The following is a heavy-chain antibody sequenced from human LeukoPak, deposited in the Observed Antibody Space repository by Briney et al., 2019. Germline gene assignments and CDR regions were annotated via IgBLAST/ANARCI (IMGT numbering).Heavy chain of an antibody. D-gene: IGHD3-22*01. CDR1: GYTFTGCY. CDR2: TNPNSGGT. V-gene: IGHV1-2*02. J-gene: IGHJ3*02. CDR3: AREGMYYYDSSRYYFGDAFDI. Sequence: ASVKVSCKASGYTFTGCYMHWVRQAPGQGLEWMGWTNPNSGGTNYAQKFQGRVTMTRDTSISTAYMELSRLRSDDTAVYYCAREGMYYYDSSRYYFGDAFDIWGHGTMVTVSS.